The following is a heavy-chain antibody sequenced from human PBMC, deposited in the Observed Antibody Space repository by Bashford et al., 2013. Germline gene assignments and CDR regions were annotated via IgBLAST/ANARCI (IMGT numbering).Heavy chain of an antibody. D-gene: IGHD7-27*01. CDR2: IYPGDSDT. CDR1: GYSFTSYW. CDR3: ARPRLELGFYYFDL. Sequence: GESLKISCKGSGYSFTSYWIGWVRQMPGKGLEWMGIIYPGDSDTRYSPSFQGQVTISADKSISTAYLQWTSLKASDTAIYYCARPRLELGFYYFDLWGQGTLVTVSS. J-gene: IGHJ4*02. V-gene: IGHV5-51*01.